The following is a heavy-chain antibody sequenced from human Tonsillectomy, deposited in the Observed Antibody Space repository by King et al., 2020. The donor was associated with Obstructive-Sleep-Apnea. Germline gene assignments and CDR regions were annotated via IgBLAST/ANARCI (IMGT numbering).Heavy chain of an antibody. V-gene: IGHV3-23*04. CDR3: ATERTSIAARGAFDI. D-gene: IGHD6-6*01. CDR2: ISGSGGST. J-gene: IGHJ3*02. CDR1: GFTFSSYA. Sequence: VQLVESGGGLVQPGGSLRLSCAASGFTFSSYAMSWVRQAPGKGLEWVSAISGSGGSTYYADSVKGRFTISRDNRKNTVSLQMNSLRAEDTAKYYCATERTSIAARGAFDIGGQGTMVTVSS.